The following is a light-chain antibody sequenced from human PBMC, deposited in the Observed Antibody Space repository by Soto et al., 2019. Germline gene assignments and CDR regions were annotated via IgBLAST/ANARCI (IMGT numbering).Light chain of an antibody. J-gene: IGKJ4*01. Sequence: DMEMTQSPSSLSASVGDRVTITCRASQSIRNDLNWYQHKPGKVPKLLIYAASSLQSGVPTRFSGSGSGTDFTLTINSLQPEDFATYYCQQSYGTPLTFGGGTKIEIK. CDR2: AAS. V-gene: IGKV1-39*01. CDR3: QQSYGTPLT. CDR1: QSIRND.